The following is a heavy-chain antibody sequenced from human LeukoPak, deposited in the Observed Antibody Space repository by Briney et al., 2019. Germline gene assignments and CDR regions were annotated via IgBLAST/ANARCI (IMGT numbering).Heavy chain of an antibody. CDR1: GGSITSGSYY. J-gene: IGHJ6*03. CDR2: IYVSGAT. D-gene: IGHD3-10*01. Sequence: PSETLSLTCTVSGGSITSGSYYWTWIRQSAGKGLEWIGRIYVSGATKYNPSLKSRVSISLDRSNNQFSLNLNSVTAADTAVYYCARPRFPYYRLSGADYYYMDVWGKGTTVTVSS. V-gene: IGHV4-61*02. CDR3: ARPRFPYYRLSGADYYYMDV.